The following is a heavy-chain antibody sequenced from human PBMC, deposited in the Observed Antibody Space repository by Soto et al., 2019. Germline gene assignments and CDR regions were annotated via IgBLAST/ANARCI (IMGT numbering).Heavy chain of an antibody. CDR1: GFTVSNNH. J-gene: IGHJ4*02. CDR2: VHGGGST. Sequence: VQLVESGGGLIQPGGSLRLSCAASGFTVSNNHMTWVRQAAGKGLELVSFVHGGGSTSYAESVKGRFTITRDSSKNTLYLQLDSLRAEDTAIYYCAGRLTTASSLDYWGRGTLVTVSS. V-gene: IGHV3-53*01. D-gene: IGHD1-1*01. CDR3: AGRLTTASSLDY.